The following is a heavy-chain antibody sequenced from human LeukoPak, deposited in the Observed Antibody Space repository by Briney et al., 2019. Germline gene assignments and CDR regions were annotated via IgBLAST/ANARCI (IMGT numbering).Heavy chain of an antibody. D-gene: IGHD4-23*01. J-gene: IGHJ4*02. CDR3: ARGWLAETTVVTPYNY. CDR2: IIPIFGKA. Sequence: SVKVSCKASGYTFTAYYMHWVRQAPGQGLEWMGGIIPIFGKANYAQKFQGRVTITAVESMSTAYMELSSLRSEDTAVYYCARGWLAETTVVTPYNYWGQGTLVTVSS. CDR1: GYTFTAYY. V-gene: IGHV1-69*13.